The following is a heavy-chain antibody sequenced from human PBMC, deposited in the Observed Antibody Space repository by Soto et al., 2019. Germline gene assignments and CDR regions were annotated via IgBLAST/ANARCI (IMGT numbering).Heavy chain of an antibody. V-gene: IGHV4-38-2*02. Sequence: SETLSLTCAVSGYSISSGYYWGWIRQPPGKGLEWIGSIYHSGSTYYNPSLKSRVTISVDTSKNQFSLKLSSVTAADTAVYYCARDVVHYDSSGYCVNYYYGMDVWGQGTTVTVSS. CDR2: IYHSGST. D-gene: IGHD3-22*01. J-gene: IGHJ6*02. CDR3: ARDVVHYDSSGYCVNYYYGMDV. CDR1: GYSISSGYY.